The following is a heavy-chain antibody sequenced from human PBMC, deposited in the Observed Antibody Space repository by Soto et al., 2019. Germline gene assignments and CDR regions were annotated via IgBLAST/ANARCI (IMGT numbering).Heavy chain of an antibody. D-gene: IGHD2-2*01. CDR3: ARRPYAIKPNCYFEL. Sequence: QITLKESGPTLVKPTQTLTLTCTFSGFSLSASGVGVGWIRQPPGKGLEWLALIYWEDDKRYSSFLKSRLNITKDTSKNQVVLTMTNMDPVDTATYYCARRPYAIKPNCYFELWGSGTLVTVSS. V-gene: IGHV2-5*02. J-gene: IGHJ2*01. CDR1: GFSLSASGVG. CDR2: IYWEDDK.